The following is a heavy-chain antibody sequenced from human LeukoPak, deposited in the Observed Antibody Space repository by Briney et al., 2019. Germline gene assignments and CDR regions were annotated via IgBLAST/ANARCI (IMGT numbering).Heavy chain of an antibody. Sequence: SETLSLTCSVSGGSISSYYWSWIRQPPGKGLEWIGYIYYSGSTNYNPSLKSRVTISVDTSKNQFSLKLSSVTAADTAVYYCASAVAGGVVFYWGQGTLVTVSS. CDR1: GGSISSYY. CDR2: IYYSGST. J-gene: IGHJ4*02. V-gene: IGHV4-59*01. D-gene: IGHD6-19*01. CDR3: ASAVAGGVVFY.